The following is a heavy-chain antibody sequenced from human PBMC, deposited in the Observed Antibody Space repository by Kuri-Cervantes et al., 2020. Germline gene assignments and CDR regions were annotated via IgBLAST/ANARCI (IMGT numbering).Heavy chain of an antibody. CDR2: INPNSGGT. J-gene: IGHJ4*02. Sequence: ASVKVSCKASGYTFTGYYMHWVRQAPGQGLEWMGWINPNSGGTNYAQKFQGRVTMTEDTSTDTAYMELSSLRSEDTAVYYRSTTVTTNTFDYWGQGTLVTVSS. D-gene: IGHD4-17*01. CDR3: STTVTTNTFDY. V-gene: IGHV1-2*02. CDR1: GYTFTGYY.